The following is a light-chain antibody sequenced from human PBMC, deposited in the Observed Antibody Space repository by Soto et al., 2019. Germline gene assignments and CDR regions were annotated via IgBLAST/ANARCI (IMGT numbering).Light chain of an antibody. CDR3: QQYGSSPLWT. J-gene: IGKJ1*01. CDR1: QSVSSSY. V-gene: IGKV3-20*01. CDR2: GAS. Sequence: VMTQSPTTLSLSPGERATIAWRASQSVSSSYLAWYQQKPGQAPRLFLYGASSRATGIPDRFSGGGSWTDLTLTISILEPEDFAVYYCQQYGSSPLWTFGQGTKVDMK.